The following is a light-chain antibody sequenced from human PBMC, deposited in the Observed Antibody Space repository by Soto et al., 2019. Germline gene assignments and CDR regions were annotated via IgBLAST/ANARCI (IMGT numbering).Light chain of an antibody. CDR2: GNN. J-gene: IGLJ3*02. V-gene: IGLV1-40*01. Sequence: QSVLTQPPSVSGAPGQRVTISCTGSSSNFGAGYDVHWYQQLPGTAPKLLIYGNNNRPSGVPDRFSGSKSGTSASLAITGLHAEDEAYYYCQSYDNTLSGRVFGGGTKLTVL. CDR1: SSNFGAGYD. CDR3: QSYDNTLSGRV.